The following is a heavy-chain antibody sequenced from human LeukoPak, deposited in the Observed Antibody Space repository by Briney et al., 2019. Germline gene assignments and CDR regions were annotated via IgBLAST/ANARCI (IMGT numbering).Heavy chain of an antibody. D-gene: IGHD3-3*01. CDR1: GYTFTGYY. CDR2: ISLNSGGT. V-gene: IGHV1-2*02. CDR3: ARGRKRVTIFGVVPCFDY. J-gene: IGHJ4*02. Sequence: ASVKVSCKASGYTFTGYYMHWVRQAPGQGLEWMGWISLNSGGTNYAQNFQGRVTMTRDTSISTAYMELSRLRSDDTAVYYCARGRKRVTIFGVVPCFDYWGQGTLVTVSS.